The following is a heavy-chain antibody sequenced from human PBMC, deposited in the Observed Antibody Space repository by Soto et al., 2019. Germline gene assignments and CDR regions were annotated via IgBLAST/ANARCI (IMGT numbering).Heavy chain of an antibody. CDR1: GGSISSGGYY. D-gene: IGHD6-13*01. CDR3: ARGAQQLLKNWFDP. Sequence: TLSLTCTVSGGSISSGGYYWSWIRQHPGKGLEWIGYIYYSGSTYYNPSLKSRVTISVDTSKNQFSLKLSSVTAADTAVYYCARGAQQLLKNWFDPWGQGTLVTVSS. CDR2: IYYSGST. V-gene: IGHV4-31*03. J-gene: IGHJ5*02.